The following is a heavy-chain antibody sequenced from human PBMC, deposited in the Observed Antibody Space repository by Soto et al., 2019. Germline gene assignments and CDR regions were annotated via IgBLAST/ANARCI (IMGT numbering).Heavy chain of an antibody. CDR1: GYTFTSYG. Sequence: QVQLVQSGAEVKKPGASVKVSCKASGYTFTSYGISWVRQAPGQGLEWMGWISAYNGNTNHAQKLPGRVTMTTDTTPSTACMELRSLRSDDTAVYYCARDVIQYDYDSSGYTAFEMWGQGTMVTVSS. CDR2: ISAYNGNT. D-gene: IGHD3-22*01. V-gene: IGHV1-18*01. CDR3: ARDVIQYDYDSSGYTAFEM. J-gene: IGHJ3*02.